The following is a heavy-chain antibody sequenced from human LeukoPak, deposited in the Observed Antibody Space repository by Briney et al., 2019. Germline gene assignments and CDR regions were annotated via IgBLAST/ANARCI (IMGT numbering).Heavy chain of an antibody. CDR3: AKDHSQNFDY. CDR2: LRRDGSDK. D-gene: IGHD5-18*01. CDR1: GFTFSNYG. V-gene: IGHV3-30*02. J-gene: IGHJ4*02. Sequence: GGSLGLSCAAAGFTFSNYGMHWVRQAPGKGLEWVAFLRRDGSDKYYADSVKGRFTISRDNSKNTVYLQMNSLRPEDTAVYYCAKDHSQNFDYWGQGTLVTVSS.